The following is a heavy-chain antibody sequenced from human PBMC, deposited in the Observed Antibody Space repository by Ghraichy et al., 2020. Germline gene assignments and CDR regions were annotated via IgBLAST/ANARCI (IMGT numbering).Heavy chain of an antibody. D-gene: IGHD3-22*01. V-gene: IGHV4-59*03. CDR2: ISYTGST. CDR1: VGSMSGYY. CDR3: ASGPFDNSGTAESFDV. J-gene: IGHJ3*01. Sequence: SQTLSLTCTVSVGSMSGYYWSWIRQSPGKGLGWIGYISYTGSTDYNPSVKSRVTISGDTSNNQFSLKLSFVSDADTAKYFCASGPFDNSGTAESFDVWGQGTMLTVSS.